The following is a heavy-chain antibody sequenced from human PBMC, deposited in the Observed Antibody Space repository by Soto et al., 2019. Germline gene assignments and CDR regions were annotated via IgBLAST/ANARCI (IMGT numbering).Heavy chain of an antibody. Sequence: QVQLVQSGAEVKKPGASVKVSCKASGYTFTSYAMHWVRQAPGQRLEWMGWINAVNGNTKYSQKCQGRVTITRDTSASTAYMELSSLRSEDTAVYYCARVAGVVVVAAPLDYWGQGTPVNDSS. D-gene: IGHD2-15*01. V-gene: IGHV1-3*01. CDR1: GYTFTSYA. CDR3: ARVAGVVVVAAPLDY. CDR2: INAVNGNT. J-gene: IGHJ4*02.